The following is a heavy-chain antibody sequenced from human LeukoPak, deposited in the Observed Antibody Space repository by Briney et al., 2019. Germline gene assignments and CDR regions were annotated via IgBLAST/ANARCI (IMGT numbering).Heavy chain of an antibody. CDR3: ARVYPLPTYYDFWSGSNPYYYYGMDV. J-gene: IGHJ6*02. V-gene: IGHV3-30-3*01. CDR1: GFTFSSYA. D-gene: IGHD3-3*01. CDR2: ISYDGSNK. Sequence: GWSLRLSCAASGFTFSSYAMHWVRQAPGKGLEWVAVISYDGSNKYYADSVKGRFTISRDNSKNTLYLQMNSLRAEDTAVYYCARVYPLPTYYDFWSGSNPYYYYGMDVWGQGTTVTVSS.